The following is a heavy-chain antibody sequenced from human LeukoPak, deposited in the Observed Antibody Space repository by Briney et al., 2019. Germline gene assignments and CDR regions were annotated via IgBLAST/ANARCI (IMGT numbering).Heavy chain of an antibody. CDR2: ISHSGST. Sequence: SETLSLACAVYGGSFSGYYWSWIRQPPGKGLEWIGEISHSGSTNYNPSLKSRVTISVDTSKNQFSLKLSSVTAADTAVYYCARGAGCTSMVPGCNWFDPWGQGTLVTVSS. CDR3: ARGAGCTSMVPGCNWFDP. J-gene: IGHJ5*02. D-gene: IGHD1-1*01. CDR1: GGSFSGYY. V-gene: IGHV4-34*01.